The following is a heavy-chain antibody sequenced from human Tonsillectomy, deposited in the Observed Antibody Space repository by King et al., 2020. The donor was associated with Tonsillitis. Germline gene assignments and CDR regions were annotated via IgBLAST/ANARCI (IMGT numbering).Heavy chain of an antibody. J-gene: IGHJ2*01. D-gene: IGHD2/OR15-2a*01. V-gene: IGHV1-46*01. Sequence: QLVQSGAEVKEPGASLKVSCKASGYSFTNYYMHWVRQAPGQRLEWMGLINPSGTGTGYAQNFQGRITMTRDMSTGTDYMELSSLRSDDTAVYYCAREGGSFRHFYLWGRGTLVTVSS. CDR3: AREGGSFRHFYL. CDR1: GYSFTNYY. CDR2: INPSGTGT.